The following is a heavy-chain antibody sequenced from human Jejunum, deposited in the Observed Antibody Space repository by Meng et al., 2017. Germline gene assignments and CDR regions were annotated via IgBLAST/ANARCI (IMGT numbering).Heavy chain of an antibody. J-gene: IGHJ4*02. Sequence: QVQLQESGPGLVRPSETLSLICTVSGGSVSRAGYQWGWIRQPPGKGLEWIXYASTNYNPSLKSRVTISLDTSRNQFSLSLSSVTAADTAVYYCARDHMGSLDYWGQGIRVTFYS. CDR2: AST. V-gene: IGHV4-61*08. CDR3: ARDHMGSLDY. CDR1: GGSVSRAGYQ. D-gene: IGHD1-26*01.